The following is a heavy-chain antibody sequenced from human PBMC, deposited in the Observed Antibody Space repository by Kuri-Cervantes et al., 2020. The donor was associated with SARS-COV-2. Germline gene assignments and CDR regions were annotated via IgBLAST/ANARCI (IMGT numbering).Heavy chain of an antibody. CDR2: ISWDGGST. Sequence: GGSLRLSCATSGFTFGNYFMHWVRQRPGKGLEWVSLISWDGGSTYYADSVKGRFTISRDNSKDSLFLQMNSLRSEGTAFYYCSSGGSQREWYYWGQGTLVTVSS. J-gene: IGHJ4*02. D-gene: IGHD3-16*01. CDR1: GFTFGNYF. CDR3: SSGGSQREWYY. V-gene: IGHV3-43*01.